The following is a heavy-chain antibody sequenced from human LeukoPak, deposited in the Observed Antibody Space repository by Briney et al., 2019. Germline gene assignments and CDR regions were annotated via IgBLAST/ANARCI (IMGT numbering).Heavy chain of an antibody. CDR1: GFTFSSYA. D-gene: IGHD3-16*02. CDR3: ARGLSGYYFDY. J-gene: IGHJ4*02. Sequence: GGSLRLSCAASGFTFSSYAMSWVRQAPGKGLEWVSAISGSGGSTYYADSVKGRFTISRDNAKNSLYLQMNSLRAEDTAVYYCARGLSGYYFDYWGQGTLVTVSS. CDR2: ISGSGGST. V-gene: IGHV3-23*01.